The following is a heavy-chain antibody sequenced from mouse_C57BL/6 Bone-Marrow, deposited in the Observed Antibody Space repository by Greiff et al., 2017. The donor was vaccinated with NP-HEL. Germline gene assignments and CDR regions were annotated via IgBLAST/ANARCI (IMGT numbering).Heavy chain of an antibody. Sequence: VQVVESGAELARPGASVKLSCKASGYTFTSYGISWVKQRTGQGLEWIGEIYPRSGNTYYNEKFKGKATLTADKSSSTAYMELRSLTSEDSAVYFCARCTVVSDYWGQGTTLTVSS. CDR2: IYPRSGNT. CDR3: ARCTVVSDY. V-gene: IGHV1-81*01. D-gene: IGHD1-1*01. J-gene: IGHJ2*01. CDR1: GYTFTSYG.